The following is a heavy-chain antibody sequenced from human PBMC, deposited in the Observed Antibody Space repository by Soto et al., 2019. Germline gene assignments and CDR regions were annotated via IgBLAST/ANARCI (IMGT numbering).Heavy chain of an antibody. V-gene: IGHV3-23*01. D-gene: IGHD3-10*01. Sequence: VGSLRLSCAASGFTFSSYAMSWVRQAPGKGLEWVSAISGSGGSTYYEESVKGRLTISRDNSKNTLYLQMNSLRAEDTAVYYCAQDIYEGNYGSGSSILFAFYYGMDXWGQGTMVTVS. J-gene: IGHJ6*02. CDR3: AQDIYEGNYGSGSSILFAFYYGMDX. CDR2: ISGSGGST. CDR1: GFTFSSYA.